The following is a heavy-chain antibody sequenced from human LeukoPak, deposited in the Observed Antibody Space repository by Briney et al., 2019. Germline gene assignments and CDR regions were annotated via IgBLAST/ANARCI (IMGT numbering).Heavy chain of an antibody. V-gene: IGHV1-2*02. CDR3: ARAGYYDSSGYYSYYYYYYMDV. J-gene: IGHJ6*03. CDR2: INVNSGGT. Sequence: GASVKVSCKASGYTFTGYYIHWVRQAPGQGLEWMGCINVNSGGTNYAQRFQGRVTMARDTSISTAYMELSRLRSDDTAVYYCARAGYYDSSGYYSYYYYYYMDVWGKGTTVTVSS. D-gene: IGHD3-22*01. CDR1: GYTFTGYY.